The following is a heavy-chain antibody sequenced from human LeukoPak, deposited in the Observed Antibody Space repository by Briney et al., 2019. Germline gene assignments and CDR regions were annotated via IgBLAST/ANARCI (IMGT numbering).Heavy chain of an antibody. CDR3: AADNRANDFWSGYYAFDI. CDR2: IVVGSGNT. Sequence: ASVKVSCKASGFTFTSSAMQWVRQARGQRHEWIGWIVVGSGNTNYAQTFQERVTITRDMSTSTAYMELSSLRSEDTAVYYCAADNRANDFWSGYYAFDIWGQGTMVTVSS. J-gene: IGHJ3*02. V-gene: IGHV1-58*02. D-gene: IGHD3-3*01. CDR1: GFTFTSSA.